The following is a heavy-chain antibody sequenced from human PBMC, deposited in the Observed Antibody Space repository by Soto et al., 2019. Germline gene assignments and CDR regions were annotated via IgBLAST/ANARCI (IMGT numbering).Heavy chain of an antibody. CDR2: MNPNSGNT. D-gene: IGHD2-8*01. J-gene: IGHJ6*02. V-gene: IGHV1-8*01. CDR3: ARVGDAIAPAQPYYYGMDV. Sequence: ASVPVSCKASGYTFTSYDINWVRQATGRGLEWVGWMNPNSGNTGYAQKFQGRVTMTRNTSISTAYMELSSLRSEDTAVDYCARVGDAIAPAQPYYYGMDVWGQGTTATVSS. CDR1: GYTFTSYD.